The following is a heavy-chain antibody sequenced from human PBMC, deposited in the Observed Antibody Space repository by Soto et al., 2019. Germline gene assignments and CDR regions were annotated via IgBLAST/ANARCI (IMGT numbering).Heavy chain of an antibody. Sequence: GGSLRLSCAASRFTVSNNYMSWVRQAPGKGLEYVSVIYSGGGTYYADSVKGRFTISRDSSENTLFLQMNSLRVEDTAVYYCAKGLSILATIQYFDSWGQGTLVTVSS. J-gene: IGHJ4*02. CDR3: AKGLSILATIQYFDS. CDR2: IYSGGGT. V-gene: IGHV3-66*02. D-gene: IGHD5-12*01. CDR1: RFTVSNNY.